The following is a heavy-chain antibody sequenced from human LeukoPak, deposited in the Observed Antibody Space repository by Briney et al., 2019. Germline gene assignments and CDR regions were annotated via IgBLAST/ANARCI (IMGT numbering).Heavy chain of an antibody. D-gene: IGHD4-17*01. V-gene: IGHV3-33*01. J-gene: IGHJ4*02. Sequence: GGSLRLSCAASGFTFSSYGMHWVRQAPGKGLEWVAVIWYDGSNKYYADSVKGRFTISRDNSKNPLYLQMNSLRAEDTAVYYCAYGDHLGPFDYWGQGTLVTVSS. CDR1: GFTFSSYG. CDR2: IWYDGSNK. CDR3: AYGDHLGPFDY.